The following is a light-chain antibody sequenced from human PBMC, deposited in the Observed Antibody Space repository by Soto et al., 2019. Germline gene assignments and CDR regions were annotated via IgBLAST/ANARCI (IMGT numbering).Light chain of an antibody. V-gene: IGKV4-1*01. CDR3: QQYYSTPHT. J-gene: IGKJ5*01. Sequence: DIVMTQSPDSLAVSLGERATINCKSSQSVLYSSNNKNYLVWYQQNPGQPPKVLIYWASTRESGVPDRFSGSGSGTDFTLTISSLQAEDVAVYFCQQYYSTPHTFGQGTRLEIK. CDR2: WAS. CDR1: QSVLYSSNNKNY.